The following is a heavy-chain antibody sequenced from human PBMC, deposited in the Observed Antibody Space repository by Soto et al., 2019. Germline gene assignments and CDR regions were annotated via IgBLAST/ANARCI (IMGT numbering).Heavy chain of an antibody. CDR3: ASSIAAPGYYYYGMDV. CDR1: GGSISSGGYY. D-gene: IGHD6-13*01. CDR2: IYYSGST. J-gene: IGHJ6*02. V-gene: IGHV4-31*03. Sequence: TLSLTCTVSGGSISSGGYYWSWIRQHPGKGLEWIGYIYYSGSTYYNPSLKSRVTISVDTSKNQFSLKLSSVTAADTAVYYCASSIAAPGYYYYGMDVWGQGTTVTVSS.